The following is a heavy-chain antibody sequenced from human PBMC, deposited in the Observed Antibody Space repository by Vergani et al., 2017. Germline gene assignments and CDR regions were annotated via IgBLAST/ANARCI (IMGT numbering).Heavy chain of an antibody. Sequence: EVQLVQSGAEVKKPGATVKISCKVSGYTFTDYYMHWVQQAPGKGLEWMGLVDPEDGETIYAEKFQGRVTMTTDTSTSTAYMELRSLRSDDTAVYYCAREQWLPIDYFDYWGQGTLVTVSS. D-gene: IGHD6-19*01. CDR3: AREQWLPIDYFDY. CDR2: VDPEDGET. J-gene: IGHJ4*02. CDR1: GYTFTDYY. V-gene: IGHV1-69-2*01.